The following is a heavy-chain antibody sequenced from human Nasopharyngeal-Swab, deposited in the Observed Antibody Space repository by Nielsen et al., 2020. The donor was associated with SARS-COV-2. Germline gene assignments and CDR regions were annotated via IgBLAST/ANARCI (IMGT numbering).Heavy chain of an antibody. CDR2: ISSDGSDK. J-gene: IGHJ4*02. CDR3: ASLRADTPDFAY. V-gene: IGHV3-30*03. CDR1: RFTFSRWP. D-gene: IGHD2-15*01. Sequence: GESLEISCVGFRFTFSRWPMHWVRQAPGKGLEWVTVISSDGSDKQYVDSVKGRFTISRDNSKNTLYLQVKSLRADDTGVYYCASLRADTPDFAYLGQGTLVTVSS.